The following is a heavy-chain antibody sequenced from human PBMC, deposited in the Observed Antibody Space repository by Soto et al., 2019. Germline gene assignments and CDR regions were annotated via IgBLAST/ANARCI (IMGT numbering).Heavy chain of an antibody. CDR2: ISGSGGST. CDR3: APPPSQRRIAAAVMDY. V-gene: IGHV3-23*01. CDR1: GFTFSSYA. D-gene: IGHD6-13*01. J-gene: IGHJ4*02. Sequence: EVQLLESGGGLVQPGGSLRLSCAASGFTFSSYAMSWVRQAPGKGLEWVSAISGSGGSTYYADSVKGRFTISRDNAKNTLYLQMNSLRAEDTAVYYCAPPPSQRRIAAAVMDYWGQGTLVTVSS.